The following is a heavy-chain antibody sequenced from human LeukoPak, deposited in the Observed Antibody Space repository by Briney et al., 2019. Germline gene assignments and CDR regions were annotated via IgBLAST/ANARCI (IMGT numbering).Heavy chain of an antibody. CDR3: ARSSGTYPWDY. CDR1: GDSISSGGYY. D-gene: IGHD1-26*01. V-gene: IGHV4-31*03. Sequence: SETLSLTCTVSGDSISSGGYYWSWIRQHPGKGLEWIGYIYYSGSTDYNPSLKSRVTISLDTSKNEFSLKLSSVTAADTAMYYCARSSGTYPWDYWGQGTLVTVSS. CDR2: IYYSGST. J-gene: IGHJ4*02.